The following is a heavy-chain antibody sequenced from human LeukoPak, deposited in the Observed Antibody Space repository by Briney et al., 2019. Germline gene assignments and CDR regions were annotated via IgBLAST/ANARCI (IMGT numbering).Heavy chain of an antibody. CDR1: GGSISSYY. V-gene: IGHV4-59*08. Sequence: KTSETLSLTCTVSGGSISSYYWSWIRQPPGKGLEWIGYIYYSGSTNYNPSLKSRVTISVDTSKNQFSLKLSSVTAADTAVYYCARRILVITFGGVIVDYGMDVWGQGTTVTVSS. CDR2: IYYSGST. J-gene: IGHJ6*02. D-gene: IGHD3-16*02. CDR3: ARRILVITFGGVIVDYGMDV.